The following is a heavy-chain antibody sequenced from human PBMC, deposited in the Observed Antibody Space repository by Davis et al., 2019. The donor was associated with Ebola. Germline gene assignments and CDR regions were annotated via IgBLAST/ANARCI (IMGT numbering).Heavy chain of an antibody. V-gene: IGHV4-39*01. D-gene: IGHD1-26*01. CDR2: IYYSGST. J-gene: IGHJ5*02. CDR1: GGSISSSSYY. Sequence: GSLRLSCTVSGGSISSSSYYWGWIRQPPGKGLEWIGNIYYSGSTYYNPSLKSRVTISVDTSKNQFSLKLSSVTAADTAVYYCARLGGSYLYWFDPWGQGTLVTVSS. CDR3: ARLGGSYLYWFDP.